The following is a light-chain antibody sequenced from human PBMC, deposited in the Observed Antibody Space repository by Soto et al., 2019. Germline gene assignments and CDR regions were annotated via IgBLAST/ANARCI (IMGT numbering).Light chain of an antibody. CDR1: QSISSW. CDR2: KAS. CDR3: QQSYSTPRT. J-gene: IGKJ1*01. V-gene: IGKV1-5*03. Sequence: DIQMTPSPSTLSASVVDRVTITCRASQSISSWLAWYQQKPGKAPKLLIYKASSLESGVPSRFSGSGSGTEFTLTISSLQPEDFATDDCQQSYSTPRTFGQGTKVDIK.